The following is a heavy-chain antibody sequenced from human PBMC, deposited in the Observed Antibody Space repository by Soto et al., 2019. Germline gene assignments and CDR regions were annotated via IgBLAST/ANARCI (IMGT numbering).Heavy chain of an antibody. V-gene: IGHV4-59*01. Sequence: SETLSLTCTVSGGSIRSYYWTWIRQPPGKGLEWLGYIFYSGSTFYNPSLKSRVTISIHTSKSQFSLQLTSVTAADTAVYYCARGAADTAMVDSWGQGTLVT. CDR2: IFYSGST. D-gene: IGHD5-18*01. CDR1: GGSIRSYY. CDR3: ARGAADTAMVDS. J-gene: IGHJ4*02.